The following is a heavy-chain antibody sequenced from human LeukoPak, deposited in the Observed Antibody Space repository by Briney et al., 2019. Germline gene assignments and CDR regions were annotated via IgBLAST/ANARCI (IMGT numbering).Heavy chain of an antibody. Sequence: PGGSLRLSCAASGFTFSSYAMSWVRQAPGKGLEWVSAISGSGGSTYYADSVKGRFTISRDNSKNTLYLQMNSLRAEDTAVYYCAKASDYDFWSGYSKGPYFDYWGQGTLVTVSS. CDR1: GFTFSSYA. CDR2: ISGSGGST. CDR3: AKASDYDFWSGYSKGPYFDY. V-gene: IGHV3-23*01. J-gene: IGHJ4*02. D-gene: IGHD3-3*01.